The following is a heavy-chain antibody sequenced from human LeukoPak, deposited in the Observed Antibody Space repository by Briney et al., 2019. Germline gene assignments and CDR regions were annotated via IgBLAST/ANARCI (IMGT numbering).Heavy chain of an antibody. CDR3: ARGAEDIVVVVAATPDYFDY. J-gene: IGHJ4*02. V-gene: IGHV1-69*04. D-gene: IGHD2-15*01. Sequence: SVKVSCKASGYTFTSYYMHWVRQAPGQGLEWMGRIIPILGIANYAQKFQGRVTITADKSTSTAYMELSSLRSEDTAVYYCARGAEDIVVVVAATPDYFDYWGQGTLVTVSS. CDR2: IIPILGIA. CDR1: GYTFTSYY.